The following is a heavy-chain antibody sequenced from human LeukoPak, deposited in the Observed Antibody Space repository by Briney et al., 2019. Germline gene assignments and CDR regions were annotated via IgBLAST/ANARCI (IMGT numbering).Heavy chain of an antibody. D-gene: IGHD3-9*01. J-gene: IGHJ4*02. Sequence: SVKVSCKASGGTFSSYAISWVRQAPGQGLELMGGISPIFGTANYAQKFQGRVTITADESTSTAYMELSSLRSEATAVYYCAREWSTYDILTGYLRSWGQGTLVTVSS. CDR3: AREWSTYDILTGYLRS. CDR2: ISPIFGTA. V-gene: IGHV1-69*13. CDR1: GGTFSSYA.